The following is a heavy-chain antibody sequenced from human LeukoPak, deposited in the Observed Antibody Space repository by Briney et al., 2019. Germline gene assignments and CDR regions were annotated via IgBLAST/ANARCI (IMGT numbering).Heavy chain of an antibody. CDR3: ARHAPVSGDYDSSGYCRH. D-gene: IGHD3-22*01. CDR1: GYTFTIYG. CDR2: ISAYNGNT. V-gene: IGHV1-18*01. J-gene: IGHJ4*02. Sequence: ASVKVSCKASGYTFTIYGISWVRQAPGQGLEWMGWISAYNGNTNYAQKLQGRVTMPAPTSTNHAYMQLHSLRSDGTAVYYCARHAPVSGDYDSSGYCRHWGQGTLVTVSS.